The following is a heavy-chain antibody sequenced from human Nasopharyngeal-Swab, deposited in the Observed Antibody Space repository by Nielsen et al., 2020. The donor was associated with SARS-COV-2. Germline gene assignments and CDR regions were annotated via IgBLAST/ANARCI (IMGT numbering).Heavy chain of an antibody. Sequence: GSLRLSCTVSGGSISSYYWSWIRQPPEKGLEWIGYIYYSGRTNYNPSLKSRVTISVDTSKNQFSLKLSSVTAADTAVYYCARGRFGELVGYWGQGTLVTVSS. J-gene: IGHJ4*02. D-gene: IGHD3-10*01. V-gene: IGHV4-59*12. CDR2: IYYSGRT. CDR3: ARGRFGELVGY. CDR1: GGSISSYY.